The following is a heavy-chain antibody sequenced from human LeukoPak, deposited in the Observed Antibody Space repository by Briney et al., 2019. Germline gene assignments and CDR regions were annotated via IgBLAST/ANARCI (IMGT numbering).Heavy chain of an antibody. CDR1: GFTFSSYG. V-gene: IGHV3-33*06. J-gene: IGHJ4*02. CDR2: IWYDGSNK. Sequence: GGSLRLSCAASGFTFSSYGMHWVRQAPGKGLEWVAVIWYDGSNKYYADSVKGRFTISRDNSKNTLYLQMNSLRAEDTAVYYCAKPRFKVGATLFDYWGQGTLVTVSS. CDR3: AKPRFKVGATLFDY. D-gene: IGHD1-26*01.